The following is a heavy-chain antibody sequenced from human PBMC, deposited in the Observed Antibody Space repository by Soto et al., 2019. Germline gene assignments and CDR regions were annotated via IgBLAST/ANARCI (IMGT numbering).Heavy chain of an antibody. J-gene: IGHJ4*02. CDR3: ARGIGYDFWSYPDY. CDR2: MNPNSGNT. Sequence: GASVKVSCKASGYTFASYDIKWVRQATGQGLEWMGWMNPNSGNTGYAQKFQGRVTMTRNTSISTAYMELSSLRSEDTAVYYCARGIGYDFWSYPDYWGQGTLVTVSS. V-gene: IGHV1-8*01. D-gene: IGHD3-3*01. CDR1: GYTFASYD.